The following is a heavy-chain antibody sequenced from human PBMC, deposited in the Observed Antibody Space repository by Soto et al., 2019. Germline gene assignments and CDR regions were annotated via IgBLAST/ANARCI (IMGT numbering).Heavy chain of an antibody. CDR2: IIPIFGTA. CDR3: ATQGLPTYYYYGMDV. D-gene: IGHD5-18*01. J-gene: IGHJ6*02. V-gene: IGHV1-69*12. CDR1: GGTFTSYA. Sequence: QVQLVQSGAEVKKPGSSVKVSCKASGGTFTSYAISWVRQAPGQGLEWMGGIIPIFGTADYAQKFQGRVTITADESTSTAYMELSSLRSEDTAVYYCATQGLPTYYYYGMDVWGQGTTVTVAS.